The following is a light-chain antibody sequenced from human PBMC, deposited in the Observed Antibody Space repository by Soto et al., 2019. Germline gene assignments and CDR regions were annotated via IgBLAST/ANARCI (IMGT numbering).Light chain of an antibody. CDR2: GNS. CDR1: SSNIGAGYD. J-gene: IGLJ1*01. Sequence: QSVLTQPPSVSGAPGQRVTISCTGSSSNIGAGYDVHWYQQLPRTAPKLLIYGNSNRPSGVPVRFSGSKSGTSASLAITGLQAEDEADYYCQSYDSSLSGYVFGTGTKLTVL. CDR3: QSYDSSLSGYV. V-gene: IGLV1-40*01.